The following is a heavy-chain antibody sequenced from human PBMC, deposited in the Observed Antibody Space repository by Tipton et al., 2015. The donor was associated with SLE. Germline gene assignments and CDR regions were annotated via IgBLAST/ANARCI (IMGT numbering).Heavy chain of an antibody. CDR2: IYYSGST. CDR1: GGSISSYY. Sequence: TLSLTCTVSGGSISSYYWSWIRQPPGKGLEWIGYIYYSGSTNYNPSLKSRVTISLDTSKNQFSLKLSSVTAADTAVYYCARDRGGSENYYGMDVWGQGTTDTVSS. D-gene: IGHD2-15*01. CDR3: ARDRGGSENYYGMDV. V-gene: IGHV4-59*01. J-gene: IGHJ6*02.